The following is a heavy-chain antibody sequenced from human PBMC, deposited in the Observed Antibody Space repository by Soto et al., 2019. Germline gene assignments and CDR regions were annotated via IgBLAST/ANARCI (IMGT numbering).Heavy chain of an antibody. CDR3: ARLATRYYFDY. V-gene: IGHV4-61*01. CDR2: IYYSGST. CDR1: GGSISSSSYY. D-gene: IGHD1-1*01. Sequence: SETLSLTCTVSGGSISSSSYYWSWIRQPPGKGLEWIGYIYYSGSTNYNPSLKSRVTISVDTSKNQFSLKMSSVTAADTAVYYCARLATRYYFDYWGQGTLVTVSS. J-gene: IGHJ4*02.